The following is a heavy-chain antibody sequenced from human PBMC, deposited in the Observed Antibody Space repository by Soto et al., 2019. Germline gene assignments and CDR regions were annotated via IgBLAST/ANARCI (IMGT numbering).Heavy chain of an antibody. Sequence: SETLSLTCTVSGGSISSYYWSWIRQPPGKGLEWIGYIYYSGSTNYNPSIKSRVTISVDTSKNQFSLKLNSMTAADTAVYYCARHNYGSGSTYFDYWGQGTLVTVSS. J-gene: IGHJ4*02. CDR1: GGSISSYY. V-gene: IGHV4-59*08. CDR3: ARHNYGSGSTYFDY. CDR2: IYYSGST. D-gene: IGHD3-10*01.